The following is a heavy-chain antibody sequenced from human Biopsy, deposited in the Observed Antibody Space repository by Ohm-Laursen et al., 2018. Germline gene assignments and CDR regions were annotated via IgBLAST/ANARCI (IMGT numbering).Heavy chain of an antibody. CDR1: AYSFGDHR. J-gene: IGHJ4*02. Sequence: ASVKVSCKASAYSFGDHRIHWVRQAPGQGLEWMGLINPGSGDTILAQKFQGRVSLTRDTSADTAYMKLTSLTSEDTATYYCARADASTFDSWGQGTLVTVSS. CDR3: ARADASTFDS. V-gene: IGHV1-46*01. CDR2: INPGSGDT.